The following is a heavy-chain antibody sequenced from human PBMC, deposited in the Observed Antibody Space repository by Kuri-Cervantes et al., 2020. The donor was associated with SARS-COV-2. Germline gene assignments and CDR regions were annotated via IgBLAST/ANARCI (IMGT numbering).Heavy chain of an antibody. Sequence: GSLRLSCAASGFTFSSYAMSWVRQAPGKGLEWIGYIYYSGSTNYNPSLKSRVTISVDTSKNQFSLKLSSVTAADTAVYYCARDGPALYYDFWSGYSNRFDPWGQGTLVTVSS. CDR1: GFTFSSYA. CDR3: ARDGPALYYDFWSGYSNRFDP. V-gene: IGHV4-59*12. J-gene: IGHJ5*02. D-gene: IGHD3-3*01. CDR2: IYYSGST.